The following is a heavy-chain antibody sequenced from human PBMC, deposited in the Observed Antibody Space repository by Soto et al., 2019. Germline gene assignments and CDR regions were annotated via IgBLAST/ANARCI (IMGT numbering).Heavy chain of an antibody. J-gene: IGHJ6*03. CDR2: INPNSGGT. CDR1: GYTFTGYY. D-gene: IGHD6-13*01. CDR3: ARSLAAAGTGYNYYYYYYMDV. V-gene: IGHV1-2*04. Sequence: ASVKVSCKASGYTFTGYYMHWVRQAPGQGLEWMGWINPNSGGTNYAQKFQGWVTMTRDTSISTAYMELSRLRSGDTAVYYCARSLAAAGTGYNYYYYYYMDVWGKGTTVTVSS.